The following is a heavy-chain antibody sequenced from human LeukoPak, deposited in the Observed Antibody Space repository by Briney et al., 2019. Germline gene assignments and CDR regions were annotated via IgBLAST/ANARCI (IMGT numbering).Heavy chain of an antibody. D-gene: IGHD4-17*01. V-gene: IGHV3-21*01. CDR2: ISTESIHI. CDR3: TRGHYGDTYGMDV. CDR1: GFIFSDYS. J-gene: IGHJ6*02. Sequence: PGGSLRLSCAASGFIFSDYSMNWVRQAPGKGLEWVSSISTESIHIYDADALKGRFTISRDNAKNSLYLQMNSLRAEDTAVYYCTRGHYGDTYGMDVWGQGTTVTVSS.